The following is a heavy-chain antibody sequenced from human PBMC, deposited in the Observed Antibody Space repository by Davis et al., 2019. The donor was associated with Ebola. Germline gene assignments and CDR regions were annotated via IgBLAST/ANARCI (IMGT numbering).Heavy chain of an antibody. D-gene: IGHD2/OR15-2a*01. CDR1: GGSISSYY. Sequence: SETLSLTCTVSGGSISSYYWSWIRQPPGKGLEWIGYFFYSGNTNYNPSLMSRATISLDTSTNQVSLKLKSVTTADTAVYYCAVLAGYWGQGTLVTVSS. CDR2: FFYSGNT. CDR3: AVLAGY. J-gene: IGHJ4*02. V-gene: IGHV4-59*01.